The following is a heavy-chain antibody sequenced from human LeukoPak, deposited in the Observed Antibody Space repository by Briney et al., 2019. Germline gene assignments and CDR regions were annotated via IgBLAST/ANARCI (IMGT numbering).Heavy chain of an antibody. CDR1: GGSISSGNYY. V-gene: IGHV4-31*03. J-gene: IGHJ4*02. Sequence: SQTLSLTCSVFGGSISSGNYYWSWIRQHPGKGLEWIGYINYSGGTYYNPSLKSRVTISLDTSKNQFSLKLSSVTAADTAVYYCARVLYGDCLFDYWGQGTLVTVSS. CDR2: INYSGGT. D-gene: IGHD2-21*02. CDR3: ARVLYGDCLFDY.